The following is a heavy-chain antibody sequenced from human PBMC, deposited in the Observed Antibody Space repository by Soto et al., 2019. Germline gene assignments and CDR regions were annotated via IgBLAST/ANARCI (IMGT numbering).Heavy chain of an antibody. CDR3: ARGGIQQKNIDY. Sequence: PGGSLRLSCAASGFTFSSYGMHWVRQAPGKGLEWVAVIWYDGSNKYYADSVKDRFTISRDNSKNTLYLQMNSLRAEDTAVYYCARGGIQQKNIDYWRQGTLSTVS. V-gene: IGHV3-33*01. D-gene: IGHD6-13*01. CDR2: IWYDGSNK. J-gene: IGHJ4*02. CDR1: GFTFSSYG.